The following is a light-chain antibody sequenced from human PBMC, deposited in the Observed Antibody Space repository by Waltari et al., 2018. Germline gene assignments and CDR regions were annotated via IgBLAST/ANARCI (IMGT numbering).Light chain of an antibody. V-gene: IGKV3-20*01. Sequence: DRATLSCRASQSVTSIAFTWYQQRPGQAPRLLIYGTSSRATDIPDRFSGSGSGTDFTLTISRLEPEDFAVYFCQHYDGSVVTFGGGTKVEI. J-gene: IGKJ4*01. CDR1: QSVTSIA. CDR3: QHYDGSVVT. CDR2: GTS.